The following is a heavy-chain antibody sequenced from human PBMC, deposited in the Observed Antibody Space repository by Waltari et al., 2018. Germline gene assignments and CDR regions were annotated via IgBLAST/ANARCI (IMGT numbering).Heavy chain of an antibody. CDR3: ARTYYYDSSGYYPDAFDI. CDR1: GFSLSTSGMR. J-gene: IGHJ3*02. V-gene: IGHV2-70*04. CDR2: IDWDDDK. Sequence: QVTLKESGPALVKPTQTLTLTCTFSGFSLSTSGMRVSWIRQPPGEALEWLARIDWDDDKFYSTSLKTRLTISKDTSKNQVVLTMTNMDPVDTATYYCARTYYYDSSGYYPDAFDIWGQGTMVTVSS. D-gene: IGHD3-22*01.